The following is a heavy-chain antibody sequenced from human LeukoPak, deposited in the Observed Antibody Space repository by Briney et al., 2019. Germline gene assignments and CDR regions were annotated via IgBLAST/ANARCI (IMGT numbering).Heavy chain of an antibody. CDR2: LYSGGSA. CDR3: ARAGGGYRYGYYYHFYMDV. CDR1: GFNVSINY. J-gene: IGHJ6*03. D-gene: IGHD5-18*01. Sequence: GGSLRLSCAASGFNVSINYMRCVRQAPGEGLEWLSLLYSGGSAFHADSVKGRFTISRDNSKNTLYLQLNSMRAEDKAVYYCARAGGGYRYGYYYHFYMDVWGKGTTVTVSS. V-gene: IGHV3-53*01.